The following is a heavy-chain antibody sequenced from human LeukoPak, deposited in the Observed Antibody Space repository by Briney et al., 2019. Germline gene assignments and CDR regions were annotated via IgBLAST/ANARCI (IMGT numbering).Heavy chain of an antibody. Sequence: SVKVSCKASGFTFTSSAMQWVRQAGGQRLEWIGWIVVGSGNTNYAQKFQERVTITRDMSTSAAYMELSSLRSEDTAVYYCAADSFYGDYVRLFNYWGQGTLVTVSS. CDR3: AADSFYGDYVRLFNY. J-gene: IGHJ4*02. D-gene: IGHD4-17*01. V-gene: IGHV1-58*02. CDR2: IVVGSGNT. CDR1: GFTFTSSA.